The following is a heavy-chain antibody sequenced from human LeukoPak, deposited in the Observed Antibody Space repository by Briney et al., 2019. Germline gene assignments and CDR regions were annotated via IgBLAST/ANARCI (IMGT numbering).Heavy chain of an antibody. Sequence: GGSLRLSCAASGFTFSSYSMNWVRQAPGKGLEWVSYISSSSSTIYYADSVKGRFTISRDNAKNSLYLQMNSLRAEDTAVYYCAGLPVTTFFDYWGQGTLVTVSS. CDR1: GFTFSSYS. J-gene: IGHJ4*02. CDR2: ISSSSSTI. CDR3: AGLPVTTFFDY. V-gene: IGHV3-48*01. D-gene: IGHD4-17*01.